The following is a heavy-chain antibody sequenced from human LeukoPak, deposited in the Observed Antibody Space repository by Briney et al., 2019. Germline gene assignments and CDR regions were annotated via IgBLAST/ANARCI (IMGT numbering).Heavy chain of an antibody. CDR1: GFTFSSYS. Sequence: GGSLRLSCAASGFTFSSYSMNWVRQAPGKGLEWVSSISSSSSYIYYADSVKGRFTISRDNAKNSLHLQMNSLRAEDTAVYYCARARGYGDYAPDYWGQGTLVTVSS. CDR2: ISSSSSYI. CDR3: ARARGYGDYAPDY. D-gene: IGHD4-17*01. V-gene: IGHV3-21*01. J-gene: IGHJ4*02.